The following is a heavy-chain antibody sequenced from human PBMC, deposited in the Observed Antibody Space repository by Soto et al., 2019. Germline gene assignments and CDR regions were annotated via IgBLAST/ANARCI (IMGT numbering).Heavy chain of an antibody. CDR1: GYSFTSYW. J-gene: IGHJ6*02. D-gene: IGHD3-3*01. Sequence: GESLKISCKGSGYSFTSYWIGWVRQMPGKGLEWMGIIYPGDSDTRYSPSFQGQVTISADKSISTAYLQWSSLKASDTAMYYCARANYDFWSGYLYYYYGMDVWGQGTTVTVSS. CDR2: IYPGDSDT. CDR3: ARANYDFWSGYLYYYYGMDV. V-gene: IGHV5-51*01.